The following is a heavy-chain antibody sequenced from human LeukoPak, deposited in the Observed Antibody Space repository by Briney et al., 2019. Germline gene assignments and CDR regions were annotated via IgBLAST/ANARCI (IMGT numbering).Heavy chain of an antibody. CDR3: ARVPKLGYCSGGSCYSRNYFDY. D-gene: IGHD2-15*01. CDR1: GYTFTSYY. Sequence: ASVKVSCKASGYTFTSYYMHWVRQATGQGLDLMGIINPSGCTTSYAQKFQGRVTITRNTSISTAYMELSSLRSEDTAVYYCARVPKLGYCSGGSCYSRNYFDYWGQGTLVTVSS. J-gene: IGHJ4*02. CDR2: INPSGCTT. V-gene: IGHV1-46*01.